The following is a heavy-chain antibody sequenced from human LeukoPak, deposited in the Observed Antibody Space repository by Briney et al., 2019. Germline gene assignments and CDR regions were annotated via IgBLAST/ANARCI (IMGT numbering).Heavy chain of an antibody. V-gene: IGHV6-1*01. CDR3: ARDYYYGMDV. Sequence: SQTLSLTCAISGDSVSSNSAAWNWIRQSPSMGLEWLGRTYYRFKWYDDYAVSVKSRITINPETSKNQFSLQLNSVTPEDTAVYYCARDYYYGMDVWGQGTTVTVSS. CDR1: GDSVSSNSAA. J-gene: IGHJ6*02. CDR2: TYYRFKWYD.